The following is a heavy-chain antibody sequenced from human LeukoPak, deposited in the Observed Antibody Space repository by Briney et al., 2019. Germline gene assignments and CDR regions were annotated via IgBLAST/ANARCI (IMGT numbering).Heavy chain of an antibody. Sequence: ASVKVSCKASGYTFTSYGISWVRQAPGQGREGMGWISAYNGNTNYAQKLQGRVTMTTDTSTSTAYMELRSPRSDDTAVYYCARVEIFGVVNYYYYGMDVWGQGTTVTVSS. CDR2: ISAYNGNT. J-gene: IGHJ6*02. D-gene: IGHD3-3*01. CDR1: GYTFTSYG. CDR3: ARVEIFGVVNYYYYGMDV. V-gene: IGHV1-18*01.